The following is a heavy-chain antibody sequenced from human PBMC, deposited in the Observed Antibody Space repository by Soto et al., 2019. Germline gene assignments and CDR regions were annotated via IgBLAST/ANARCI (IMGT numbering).Heavy chain of an antibody. D-gene: IGHD3-3*01. CDR1: GGTFSSYT. CDR2: IIPILGIA. Sequence: SVKVSCKASGGTFSSYTISWVRQAPGQGLEWMGRIIPILGIANYAQKFQGRVTITADKSTSTAYMELSSLRSEDTAVYYCAREDTIFGVVRFGMDVWGQGTTVTVSS. J-gene: IGHJ6*02. V-gene: IGHV1-69*04. CDR3: AREDTIFGVVRFGMDV.